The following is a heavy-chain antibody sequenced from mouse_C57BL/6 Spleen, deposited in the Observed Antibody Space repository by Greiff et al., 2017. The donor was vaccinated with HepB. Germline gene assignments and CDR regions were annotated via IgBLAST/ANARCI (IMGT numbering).Heavy chain of an antibody. CDR3: VTTVVARNYAMDY. CDR2: IDPSDSET. J-gene: IGHJ4*01. V-gene: IGHV1-52*01. D-gene: IGHD1-1*01. CDR1: GYTFTSYW. Sequence: QVQLKQPGAELVRPGSSVKLSCKASGYTFTSYWMHWVKQRPIQGLEWIGNIDPSDSETHYNQKFKDKATLTVDKSSSTAYMQLSSLTSEDSAVYYCVTTVVARNYAMDYWGQGTSVTVSS.